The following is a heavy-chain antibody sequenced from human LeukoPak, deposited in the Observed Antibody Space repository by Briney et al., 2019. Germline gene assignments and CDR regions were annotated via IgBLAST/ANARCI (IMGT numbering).Heavy chain of an antibody. V-gene: IGHV3-30*02. Sequence: PGGSLRLSCAASGFTFSSYGVHWVRQAPGKGLEWVAFIRYDGSNKYYADSVKGRFTISRDNSKNTLYLQMNSLRAEDTAVYYCAKDALPPYGDHTMLDYWGQGTLVTVSS. CDR3: AKDALPPYGDHTMLDY. CDR1: GFTFSSYG. CDR2: IRYDGSNK. J-gene: IGHJ4*02. D-gene: IGHD2-21*01.